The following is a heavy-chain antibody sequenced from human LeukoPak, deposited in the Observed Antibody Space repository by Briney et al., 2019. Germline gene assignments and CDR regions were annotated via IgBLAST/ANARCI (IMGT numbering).Heavy chain of an antibody. CDR3: ARRGCSSTSCYAFDY. CDR1: DDSITSSNYY. CDR2: IYYSGST. J-gene: IGHJ4*02. D-gene: IGHD2-2*01. Sequence: SETLSLTCSVSDDSITSSNYYWGWIRQPPGKGLEWIGNIYYSGSTYYNPSLKSRVTISVDTSKKHFSLKLSSVTAADTAVYYCARRGCSSTSCYAFDYWGQGTLVTVSS. V-gene: IGHV4-39*02.